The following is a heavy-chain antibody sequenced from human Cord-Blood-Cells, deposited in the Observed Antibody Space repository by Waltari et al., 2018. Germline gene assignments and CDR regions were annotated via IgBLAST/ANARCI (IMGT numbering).Heavy chain of an antibody. D-gene: IGHD3-10*01. CDR1: GYTFTGYY. CDR3: ARDRLEWFRELLYYYGMDV. V-gene: IGHV1-2*06. J-gene: IGHJ6*02. CDR2: INPNSGGT. Sequence: QVQLVQSGAEVKKPGASVKVSCKASGYTFTGYYMHWVRQATGQGLEWMGRINPNSGGTNYAQKFQGRVTMTRDTSISTAYMELSRLRSDDTAVYYCARDRLEWFRELLYYYGMDVWGQGTTVTVSS.